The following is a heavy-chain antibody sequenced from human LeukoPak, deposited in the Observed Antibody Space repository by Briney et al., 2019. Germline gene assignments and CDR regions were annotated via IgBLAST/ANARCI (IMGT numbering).Heavy chain of an antibody. D-gene: IGHD3-10*01. CDR2: INSDGGST. J-gene: IGHJ4*02. CDR1: GFTFSRHW. V-gene: IGHV3-74*01. Sequence: PGGSLRLSCAASGFTFSRHWMHWVRQAPGKGLVWVSRINSDGGSTTYADSVKGRFTISRDNAKNTLYLQMNSLRAEDTAVYYCAKPMVRGVIVFDYWGQGTLVTVSS. CDR3: AKPMVRGVIVFDY.